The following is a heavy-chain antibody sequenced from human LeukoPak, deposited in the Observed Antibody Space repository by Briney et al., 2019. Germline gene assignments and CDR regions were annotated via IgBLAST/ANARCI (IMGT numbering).Heavy chain of an antibody. CDR3: ARRVYCSSTSCYHYYYYMDV. D-gene: IGHD2-2*01. CDR2: INPSDGST. Sequence: ASVKVSCKASGYTFSTYYVHWVRQAPGQGFEWMGIINPSDGSTSYAQKFQGRVTMSRDTSTRTVYMELSSLRSDDTAVYYCARRVYCSSTSCYHYYYYMDVWGKGTTVTVSS. J-gene: IGHJ6*03. CDR1: GYTFSTYY. V-gene: IGHV1-46*03.